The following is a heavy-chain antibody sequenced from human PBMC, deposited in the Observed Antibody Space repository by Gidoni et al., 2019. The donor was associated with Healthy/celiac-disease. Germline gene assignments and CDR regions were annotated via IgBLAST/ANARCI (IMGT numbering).Heavy chain of an antibody. V-gene: IGHV4-34*01. D-gene: IGHD2-21*02. CDR2: INHSGST. Sequence: QVQLQQWGAGLLKPSETLSLTCAVYGGSFSGYYWSWIRQPPGKGLEWIGEINHSGSTNYNPSLKSRVTISVDTSKNQFSLKLSSVTAADTAVYYCARGHGSDGGNSERGCFDLWGRGTLVTVSS. J-gene: IGHJ2*01. CDR3: ARGHGSDGGNSERGCFDL. CDR1: GGSFSGYY.